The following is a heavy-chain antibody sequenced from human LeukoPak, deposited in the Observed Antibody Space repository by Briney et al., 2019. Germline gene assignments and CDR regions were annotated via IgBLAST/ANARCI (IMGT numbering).Heavy chain of an antibody. CDR3: ARGRVFPGVAPRQVWFDP. V-gene: IGHV1-8*02. CDR1: GYTFSSDD. J-gene: IGHJ5*02. Sequence: ASVKVSCKASGYTFSSDDINWVRHAPGQGLEWMGWMNPKSGNTGYAQKFLGRVTMTRNASISTTYMELSRLRSEDTGVYYCARGRVFPGVAPRQVWFDPWGQGTPVTVSS. D-gene: IGHD3-10*01. CDR2: MNPKSGNT.